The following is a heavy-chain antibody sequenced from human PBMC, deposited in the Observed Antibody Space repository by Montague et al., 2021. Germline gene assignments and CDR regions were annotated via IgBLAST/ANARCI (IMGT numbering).Heavy chain of an antibody. Sequence: SLSLSCAASGFPFSTFPMHWVRQAPGKGLEWVALISHDGSNKYYADSVRGRFTVSRDNSKNTLYLQTNSLRADDTAVYYCARWRVYFDSSGYAAWGRGTLVTVSS. J-gene: IGHJ5*02. CDR3: ARWRVYFDSSGYAA. CDR1: GFPFSTFP. D-gene: IGHD3-22*01. V-gene: IGHV3-30-3*01. CDR2: ISHDGSNK.